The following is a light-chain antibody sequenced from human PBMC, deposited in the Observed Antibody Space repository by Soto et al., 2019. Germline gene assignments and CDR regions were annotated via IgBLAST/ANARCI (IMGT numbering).Light chain of an antibody. CDR3: AAWDASLNGYV. CDR2: DVS. CDR1: SSDVGGCNR. J-gene: IGLJ1*01. Sequence: QSALTQPPSVSGSPGQSVTISCTGTSSDVGGCNRVSWYQQPPGTAPKLIIYDVSNRPSGVPDRFSGSKSGTSASLAISGLQSGDEADYACAAWDASLNGYVFGTGTKVTVL. V-gene: IGLV2-18*01.